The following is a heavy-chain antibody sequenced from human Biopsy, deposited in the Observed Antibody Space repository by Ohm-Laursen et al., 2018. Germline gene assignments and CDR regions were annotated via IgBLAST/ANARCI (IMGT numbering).Heavy chain of an antibody. CDR3: ARERQFRFLEGAFDY. V-gene: IGHV4-59*01. Sequence: TLSLTCTVSGGSISDDYWSWIRQPPGKGLQVIGYISSGGRAKYNPSLKSRLTISLDTSKNQLSLRLSSVTAADSAIYYCARERQFRFLEGAFDYWGQGILVTVSS. D-gene: IGHD3-3*01. CDR2: ISSGGRA. CDR1: GGSISDDY. J-gene: IGHJ4*02.